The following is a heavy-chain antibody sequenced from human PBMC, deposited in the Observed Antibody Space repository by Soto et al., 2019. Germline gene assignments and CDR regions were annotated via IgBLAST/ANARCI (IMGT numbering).Heavy chain of an antibody. CDR2: ISSSSSYI. Sequence: EVQLVESGGGLVKPGGSLRLSCAASGFTFSSYSMNWVRQAPGKGLEWVSSISSSSSYIYYADSVKGRFTISRDNAKNSLYLQMNSLRAEDTAVYYCARKMAAAIDAFYIWGQGTMVTVSS. CDR1: GFTFSSYS. J-gene: IGHJ3*02. D-gene: IGHD6-13*01. CDR3: ARKMAAAIDAFYI. V-gene: IGHV3-21*01.